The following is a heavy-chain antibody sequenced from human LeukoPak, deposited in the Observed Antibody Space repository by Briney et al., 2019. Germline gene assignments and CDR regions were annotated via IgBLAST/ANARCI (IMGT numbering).Heavy chain of an antibody. CDR3: AGDYAGYYDSSGYYYH. CDR2: IIPIFGTA. D-gene: IGHD3-22*01. V-gene: IGHV1-69*01. Sequence: SVTVSSTASAGTFTIYAISWVRPAPGQGLEWMGGIIPIFGTANYAQKFQGRVTITADESTTTAYMELSSLRSEDTAVYYCAGDYAGYYDSSGYYYHWGQGTLVTVSS. CDR1: AGTFTIYA. J-gene: IGHJ5*02.